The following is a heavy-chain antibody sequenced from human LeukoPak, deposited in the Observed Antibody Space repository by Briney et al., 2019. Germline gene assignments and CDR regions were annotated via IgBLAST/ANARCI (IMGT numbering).Heavy chain of an antibody. CDR1: GYSFTSYW. Sequence: GESLKISCKGSGYSFTSYWIGWVRQMPGKGLEWMGIIYPGDSDTRYSPSFQGQVTISADKSISTAYLQWSSLKASHTAMYYCARADTYYYDSSGYYYNAFDIWGQGTMVTVSS. V-gene: IGHV5-51*01. CDR2: IYPGDSDT. D-gene: IGHD3-22*01. J-gene: IGHJ3*02. CDR3: ARADTYYYDSSGYYYNAFDI.